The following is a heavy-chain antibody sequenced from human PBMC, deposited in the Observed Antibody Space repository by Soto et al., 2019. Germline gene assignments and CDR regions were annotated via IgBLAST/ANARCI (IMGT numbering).Heavy chain of an antibody. V-gene: IGHV3-15*07. CDR1: GFTFSNAW. J-gene: IGHJ6*02. CDR3: TTSIAAAAHQSMDV. Sequence: GGSLRLSCAASGFTFSNAWMNWVRQAPGKGLEWVGRIKSKTDGGTTDYAAPVKGRFTISRDDSKNTLYLQMNSLKTEDTAVYYCTTSIAAAAHQSMDVWGQGTTVTVSS. CDR2: IKSKTDGGTT. D-gene: IGHD6-13*01.